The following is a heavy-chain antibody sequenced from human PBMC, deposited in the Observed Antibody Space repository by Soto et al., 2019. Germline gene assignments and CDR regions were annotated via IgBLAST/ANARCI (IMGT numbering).Heavy chain of an antibody. CDR3: ARDAGIAEADKGVGWFDH. CDR2: ISYDGSNK. V-gene: IGHV3-30-3*01. J-gene: IGHJ5*02. Sequence: QVQLVESGGGVVQPGRSLRLSCAASGFTFSSYAMHWVRQAPGKGLEWVAVISYDGSNKYYADSVKGRFNITRDNSKNTLYLQMNSLRAEDTAVYYCARDAGIAEADKGVGWFDHWGQGTLDTVSS. CDR1: GFTFSSYA. D-gene: IGHD6-13*01.